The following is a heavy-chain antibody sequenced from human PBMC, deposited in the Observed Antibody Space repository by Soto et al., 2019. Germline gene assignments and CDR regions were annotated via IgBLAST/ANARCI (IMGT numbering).Heavy chain of an antibody. CDR2: TYYRSKWYS. D-gene: IGHD6-19*01. J-gene: IGHJ4*02. CDR3: ARFRRWLIDY. CDR1: GDSVSSTSTA. Sequence: SQTLSLTCAISGDSVSSTSTAWSWIRQSPSRGLEWLGRTYYRSKWYSDYAVSVKSRTTINPDTSKNQFSLQTNSLRAEDTAVYYCARFRRWLIDYWGQGTLVTVSS. V-gene: IGHV6-1*01.